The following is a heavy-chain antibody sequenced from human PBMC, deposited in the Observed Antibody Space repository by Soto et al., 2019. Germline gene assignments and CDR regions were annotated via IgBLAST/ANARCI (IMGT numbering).Heavy chain of an antibody. V-gene: IGHV1-18*01. Sequence: QVQLVQSGAEVKKPGASVKLSCKASGYTFTSYGIIWVRQAPGQGLEWMGWINAYNGNTNHGQKLKVRVTMTTDTSTSTAYMELRSLRADDTAVYSCARYWFDVAYWGQGTLVTVSS. CDR2: INAYNGNT. CDR3: ARYWFDVAY. CDR1: GYTFTSYG. J-gene: IGHJ4*02. D-gene: IGHD3-9*01.